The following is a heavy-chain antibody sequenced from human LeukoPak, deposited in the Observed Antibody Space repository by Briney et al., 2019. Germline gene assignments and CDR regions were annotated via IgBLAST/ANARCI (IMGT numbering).Heavy chain of an antibody. J-gene: IGHJ5*02. Sequence: GGSLKLSFSASGFPFIYYYMRWIRQAPGEGLEWVSYISSSSSYTNYADSVKGRFTISRDNAKNSLYLQMNSLRAEDTTVYYCARSIQVNWFDPWGQGTLVTVSS. CDR3: ARSIQVNWFDP. V-gene: IGHV3-11*03. CDR2: ISSSSSYT. D-gene: IGHD2-21*01. CDR1: GFPFIYYY.